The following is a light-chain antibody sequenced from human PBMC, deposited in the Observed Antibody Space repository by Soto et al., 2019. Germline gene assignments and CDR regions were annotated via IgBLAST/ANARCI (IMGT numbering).Light chain of an antibody. V-gene: IGKV1-5*01. J-gene: IGKJ1*01. CDR1: RGIDRW. CDR2: DAS. Sequence: DIQMTQSPSTLSASVGDTVTITCRASRGIDRWLAWYQQKPGKAPRTLISDASTLEGGVPSRFSGRGSGTEFTLTITGLQPDDFATYHCQHFDTYWPFGQGTKVAIK. CDR3: QHFDTYWP.